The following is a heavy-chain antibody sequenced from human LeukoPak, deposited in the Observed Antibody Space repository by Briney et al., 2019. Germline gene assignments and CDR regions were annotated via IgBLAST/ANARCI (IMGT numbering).Heavy chain of an antibody. J-gene: IGHJ4*02. CDR3: ARGAKRWTTVNPYDY. D-gene: IGHD4-11*01. Sequence: PGGSLRLSCAASGFTFSSYWMHWVRQAPGKGLVWVSRINSDGSSTSYADSVKGRFTISRDNAKNTLYLQMNSLRAEDTAVYYCARGAKRWTTVNPYDYWGQGTLVTVSS. CDR2: INSDGSST. CDR1: GFTFSSYW. V-gene: IGHV3-74*01.